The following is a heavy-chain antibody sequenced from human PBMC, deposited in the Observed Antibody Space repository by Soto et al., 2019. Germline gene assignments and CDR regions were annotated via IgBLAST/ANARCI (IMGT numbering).Heavy chain of an antibody. J-gene: IGHJ4*02. D-gene: IGHD5-18*01. Sequence: GGSLRLSCVVSGFSVSGSSIFWVRQATGKGLEWVSLMHRGGSTDNADSVKGRFTTSRDKSKNTLYLHMNGLRVEDTAVYYCARVNTTLVDHFDCRGPGTLVTVSS. CDR2: MHRGGST. CDR3: ARVNTTLVDHFDC. CDR1: GFSVSGSS. V-gene: IGHV3-53*01.